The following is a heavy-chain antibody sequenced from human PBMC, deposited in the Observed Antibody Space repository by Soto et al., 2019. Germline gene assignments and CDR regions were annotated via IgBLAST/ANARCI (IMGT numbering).Heavy chain of an antibody. CDR2: MTGGGNNT. J-gene: IGHJ4*02. CDR3: TQDGGSRDWLTVN. D-gene: IGHD3-9*01. CDR1: GFTFTSYA. Sequence: EVQLLESGGDLVQPGGSLRLSCAASGFTFTSYAMSWIRQAPGKGLEWASAMTGGGNNTYYADSVKGRFTISRDNSKNTLYLQMNSLRAEDTAFYYCTQDGGSRDWLTVNWGQGTLVTVSS. V-gene: IGHV3-23*01.